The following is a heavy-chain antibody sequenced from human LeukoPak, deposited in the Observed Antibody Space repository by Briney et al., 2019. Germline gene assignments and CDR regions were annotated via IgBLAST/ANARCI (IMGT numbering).Heavy chain of an antibody. Sequence: PGGSLRLSCAASGFTFSSYEMNWVRQAPGKGLEWVANMKQDGSEKYYVDSVKGRFTISRDNAKNSLYLQMNSLRVEDTAVYYCARKAYAMDVWGKGTTVTVSS. CDR3: ARKAYAMDV. J-gene: IGHJ6*04. CDR1: GFTFSSYE. CDR2: MKQDGSEK. V-gene: IGHV3-7*03.